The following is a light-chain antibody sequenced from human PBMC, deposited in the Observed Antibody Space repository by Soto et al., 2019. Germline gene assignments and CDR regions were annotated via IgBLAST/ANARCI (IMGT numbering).Light chain of an antibody. Sequence: DIQMTQSPSSLSASVGDRVTITCRASQSISSYLNWYQQKPGKAPKLLIYAASSLQSGVPSRFSVSGSGTDFTLTISSLQPEDFATYYCQQSYSTPPRFTFGPGTKVDIK. CDR2: AAS. V-gene: IGKV1-39*01. CDR3: QQSYSTPPRFT. CDR1: QSISSY. J-gene: IGKJ3*01.